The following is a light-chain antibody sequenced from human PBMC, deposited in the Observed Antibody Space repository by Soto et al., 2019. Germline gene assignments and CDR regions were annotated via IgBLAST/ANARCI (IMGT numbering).Light chain of an antibody. J-gene: IGKJ2*01. Sequence: EMLLTKSPVTRSFSPGERATLPSRAIQSVASRLAWYQHKPGQAPRLLIYAASNRANGIPARFSGSGSGTDFTLTISSLEPEDFAVYYCHQRTTWSPYSFGQGTKVEIK. CDR2: AAS. CDR1: QSVASR. CDR3: HQRTTWSPYS. V-gene: IGKV3-11*01.